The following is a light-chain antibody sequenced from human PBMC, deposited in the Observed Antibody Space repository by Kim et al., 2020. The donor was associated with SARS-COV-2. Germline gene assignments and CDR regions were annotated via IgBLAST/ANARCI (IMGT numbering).Light chain of an antibody. CDR2: ASS. CDR1: QFIGNY. J-gene: IGKJ1*01. V-gene: IGKV1-39*01. Sequence: ASVGDRVTITCRASQFIGNYLNWYQQKPGKAPKLLIYASSNLHIGVPSTFSGSGSGTDFTLTINSLQPDDFAVYYCQHTYRTPRAFVQGTKVDIK. CDR3: QHTYRTPRA.